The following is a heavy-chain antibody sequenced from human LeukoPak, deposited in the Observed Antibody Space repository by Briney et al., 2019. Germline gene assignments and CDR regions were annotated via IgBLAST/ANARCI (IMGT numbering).Heavy chain of an antibody. CDR1: GGSISSSSYY. Sequence: SETLSLTCTVSGGSISSSSYYWGWIRQPPGKGLEWIGSIYYSGSTYYNPSLKSRVTISVDTSKNQFSLKLSSVTAADTAVYYCARESGDYDFWSDYYPQYFDYWGQGTLVTVSS. CDR2: IYYSGST. V-gene: IGHV4-39*02. CDR3: ARESGDYDFWSDYYPQYFDY. J-gene: IGHJ4*02. D-gene: IGHD3-3*01.